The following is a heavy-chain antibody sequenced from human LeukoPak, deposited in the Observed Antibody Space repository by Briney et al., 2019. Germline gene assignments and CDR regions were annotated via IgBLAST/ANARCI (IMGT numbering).Heavy chain of an antibody. D-gene: IGHD3-10*01. CDR3: ARVVGGNYYGSESDDY. Sequence: GASVKVSCKASGYTFTGYYMHWVRQAPGQGLEWMGCINPNSGGTHYAQKFQGRVTMTRNTSISTAYMELSSLRSDDTAVYYCARVVGGNYYGSESDDYWGQGTLVTVSS. CDR2: INPNSGGT. J-gene: IGHJ4*02. CDR1: GYTFTGYY. V-gene: IGHV1-2*02.